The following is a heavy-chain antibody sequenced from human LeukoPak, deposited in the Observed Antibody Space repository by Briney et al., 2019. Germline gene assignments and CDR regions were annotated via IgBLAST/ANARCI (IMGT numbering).Heavy chain of an antibody. Sequence: SETLSLTCIVSGGSISSYYWSWIRQPPGKGLEWIGYIYYSGSTNYNPSLKSRVTISVDTSKNQFSLKLSSVTAVDTALYYCARDSRAMVRGGGFDYWGQGTLVTVSS. D-gene: IGHD3-10*01. J-gene: IGHJ4*02. CDR1: GGSISSYY. CDR3: ARDSRAMVRGGGFDY. V-gene: IGHV4-59*01. CDR2: IYYSGST.